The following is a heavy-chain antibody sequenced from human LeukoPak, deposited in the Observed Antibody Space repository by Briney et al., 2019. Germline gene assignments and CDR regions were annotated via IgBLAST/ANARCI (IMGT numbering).Heavy chain of an antibody. V-gene: IGHV4-30-4*01. CDR3: ARQAGSGISAPGSPYFDY. D-gene: IGHD6-13*01. Sequence: SQTLSLTCTVSGGSISSGDYYWSWIRQPPGKGLEWIGYIYYSGSTYYNPSLKSRVTMSVDTSKNQFSLNLSSVTAADTAVYYCARQAGSGISAPGSPYFDYWGQGTLVTVSS. CDR1: GGSISSGDYY. CDR2: IYYSGST. J-gene: IGHJ4*02.